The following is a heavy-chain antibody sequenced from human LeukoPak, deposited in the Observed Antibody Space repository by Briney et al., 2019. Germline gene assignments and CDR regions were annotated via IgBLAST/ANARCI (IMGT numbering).Heavy chain of an antibody. CDR1: GFTFITYD. Sequence: PGGSLRLSCAASGFTFITYDLSWVRQAPGKGLEWVSGISGSDGSTYYADSVKGRFTIARDNSKNTVYLQMNSLRAEDTAVYYCAKARRSACSSTRGYPFDYWGQGTLVTVSS. J-gene: IGHJ4*02. D-gene: IGHD2-2*01. V-gene: IGHV3-23*01. CDR3: AKARRSACSSTRGYPFDY. CDR2: ISGSDGST.